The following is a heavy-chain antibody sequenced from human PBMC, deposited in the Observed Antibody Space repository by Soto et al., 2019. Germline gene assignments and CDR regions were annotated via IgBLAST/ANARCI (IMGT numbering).Heavy chain of an antibody. D-gene: IGHD6-13*01. V-gene: IGHV2-5*01. Sequence: SGPTLVNPTQTLTLTCTFSGFSLSTSGVGVGWIRQPPGKALEWLALIYWNDDKRYSPSLKSRLTITKDTSKNQVVLTMTNMDPVDTATYYCAHTAGSIAAHPWWYFDYWGQGTLVTVSS. J-gene: IGHJ4*02. CDR1: GFSLSTSGVG. CDR3: AHTAGSIAAHPWWYFDY. CDR2: IYWNDDK.